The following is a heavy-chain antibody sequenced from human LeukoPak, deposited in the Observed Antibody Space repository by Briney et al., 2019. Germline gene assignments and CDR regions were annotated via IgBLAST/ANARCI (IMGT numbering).Heavy chain of an antibody. D-gene: IGHD1-26*01. CDR2: ITSDGIT. V-gene: IGHV3-74*01. J-gene: IGHJ4*02. CDR3: AREGLLLDY. CDR1: GFTFSSYW. Sequence: GGSLRLSCAASGFTFSSYWMHWVRRAPGKGPVWVSRITSDGITIYADSVKGRFTISRDNAKNTLYLQMNSLRAEDTAVYYCAREGLLLDYWGQGTLVTVSS.